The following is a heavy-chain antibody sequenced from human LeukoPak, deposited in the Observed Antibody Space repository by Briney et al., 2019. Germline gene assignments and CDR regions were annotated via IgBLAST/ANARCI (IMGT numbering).Heavy chain of an antibody. J-gene: IGHJ4*02. Sequence: GESLKISCKASGYIFTTYWIAWVRQVPGKGLEWMGIIYPGDSDTRYSPSFQGHITISVDKSISTAYLQWSSLKASDTAMYYCARLMLLTPYKEDDYWGQGTLVTASS. V-gene: IGHV5-51*01. CDR1: GYIFTTYW. CDR3: ARLMLLTPYKEDDY. CDR2: IYPGDSDT. D-gene: IGHD3-16*01.